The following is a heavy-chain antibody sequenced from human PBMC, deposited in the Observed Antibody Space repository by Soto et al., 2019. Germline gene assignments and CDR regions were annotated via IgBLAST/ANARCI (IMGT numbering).Heavy chain of an antibody. CDR2: INQSGST. CDR1: GGSFSGYY. J-gene: IGHJ4*02. CDR3: ARFPFDRSSWTNPRYFDY. D-gene: IGHD6-13*01. V-gene: IGHV4-34*01. Sequence: QVQLQQWGAGLLRPAETLSLTCAVYGGSFSGYYWTWIRQPPGKGLEWIGEINQSGSTSYNPSLESRVTMSVDTSKNQFTLRLSSVTAADTAVYYCARFPFDRSSWTNPRYFDYWGQGTLVTVSS.